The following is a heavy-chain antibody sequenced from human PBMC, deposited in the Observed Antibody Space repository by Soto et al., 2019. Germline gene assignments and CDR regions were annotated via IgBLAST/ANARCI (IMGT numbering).Heavy chain of an antibody. CDR2: IYSGGST. D-gene: IGHD3-3*01. J-gene: IGHJ6*02. Sequence: PGGSLRLSCAASGFTVSSNYMSWVRQAPGKGLEWVSVIYSGGSTYYADSVKGRFTISRDNSKNTLYLQMNSLRAEDTAVYYCVSDGKDFWSGYPDSYGMDVWGQGTTVTVSS. CDR3: VSDGKDFWSGYPDSYGMDV. V-gene: IGHV3-66*01. CDR1: GFTVSSNY.